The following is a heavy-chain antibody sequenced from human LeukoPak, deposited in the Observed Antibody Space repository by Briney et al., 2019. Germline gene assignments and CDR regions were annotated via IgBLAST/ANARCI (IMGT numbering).Heavy chain of an antibody. CDR3: ARRLSYCSGGSCYSRAWFDP. V-gene: IGHV4-59*01. J-gene: IGHJ5*02. D-gene: IGHD2-15*01. Sequence: SETLSLTCTVSGGSISSYYWSWIRQPPGKGLEWIGYIYYSGSTNYNPSLKSRVTISVDTSRNQFSLKLSSVTAADTAVYYCARRLSYCSGGSCYSRAWFDPWGQGTLVTVSS. CDR1: GGSISSYY. CDR2: IYYSGST.